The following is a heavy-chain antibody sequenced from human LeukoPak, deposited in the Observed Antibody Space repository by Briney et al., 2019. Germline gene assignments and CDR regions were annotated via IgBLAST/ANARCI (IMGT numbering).Heavy chain of an antibody. CDR2: ISYDGSNK. D-gene: IGHD3-9*01. V-gene: IGHV3-30-3*01. CDR3: ARSGRYFDWLLSPD. Sequence: PGGSLRLSCAASGLTFSTYAMHRVRQAPGKGLEWVAVISYDGSNKYYADSGKGPFTISRDNSKNTLYLQMNSLRTEDTAVYYCARSGRYFDWLLSPDWGQGTLVTVSS. CDR1: GLTFSTYA. J-gene: IGHJ4*02.